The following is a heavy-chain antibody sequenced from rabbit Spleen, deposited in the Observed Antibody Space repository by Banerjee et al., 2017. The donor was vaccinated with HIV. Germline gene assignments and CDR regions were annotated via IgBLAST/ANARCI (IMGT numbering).Heavy chain of an antibody. D-gene: IGHD6-1*01. CDR2: IDPLFGNT. CDR3: ARGVNGGYGYGDL. CDR1: GFSFTDKD. V-gene: IGHV1S47*01. J-gene: IGHJ4*01. Sequence: QEQLVESGGGLVQPEGSLTLTCKASGFSFTDKDVMCWVRQAPGKGLEWIGYIDPLFGNTYYANWVNGRFTISRSTSLNTVTLQMTSLTAADTATYFCARGVNGGYGYGDLWGPGTLVTVS.